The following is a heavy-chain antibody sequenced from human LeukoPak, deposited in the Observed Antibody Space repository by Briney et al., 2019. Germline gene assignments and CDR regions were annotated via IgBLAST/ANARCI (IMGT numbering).Heavy chain of an antibody. CDR1: GFTFSNYG. J-gene: IGHJ4*02. Sequence: GGSLRLSCGASGFTFSNYGMLWVRQAPGKGLDWVAFIRYDGNNKLYADSVKGRFTISRDNSKNTLYLHINSLRAEDTAVYYCAREKYSGGWSTIDYWGQGTLVTVSS. D-gene: IGHD6-19*01. CDR3: AREKYSGGWSTIDY. V-gene: IGHV3-30*02. CDR2: IRYDGNNK.